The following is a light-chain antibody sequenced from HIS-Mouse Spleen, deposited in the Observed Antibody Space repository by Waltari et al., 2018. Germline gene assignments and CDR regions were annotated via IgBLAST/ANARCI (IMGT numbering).Light chain of an antibody. CDR1: QSVLYSSNNTNY. V-gene: IGKV4-1*01. CDR3: QQYYSTPLT. Sequence: DIVMTQSPDSLAVSLGERATINCKSSQSVLYSSNNTNYLAGYQQKPGQPPKLHIYWASTRESGVPDRFSGSGSGTDFTLTSSSLQAEDVAVYYCQQYYSTPLTFGGGTKVEIK. J-gene: IGKJ4*01. CDR2: WAS.